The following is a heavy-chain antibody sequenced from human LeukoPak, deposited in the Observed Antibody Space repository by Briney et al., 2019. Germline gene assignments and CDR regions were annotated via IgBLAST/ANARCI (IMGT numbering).Heavy chain of an antibody. CDR3: ARGYFDSRGYSNAFDL. V-gene: IGHV4-34*01. CDR1: GGSFSGYY. CDR2: INHSGST. D-gene: IGHD3-22*01. J-gene: IGHJ3*01. Sequence: PSETLSLTCAVYGGSFSGYYWSWIRQPPGKGLEWIGEINHSGSTNYNPSLKSRVTISVDTPKNQFSLNLRSVTAADTAVYYCARGYFDSRGYSNAFDLWGQGTMVIVSS.